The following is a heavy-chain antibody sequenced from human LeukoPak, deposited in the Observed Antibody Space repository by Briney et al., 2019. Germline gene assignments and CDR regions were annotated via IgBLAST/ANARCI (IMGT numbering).Heavy chain of an antibody. V-gene: IGHV1-8*01. CDR1: GYDFTRYD. J-gene: IGHJ5*02. CDR3: ARGTSILLSPTPFDP. CDR2: MNPNNGDT. Sequence: ASVKVSCKASGYDFTRYDINWVRLAPGQGLEWMGWMNPNNGDTGYAQNFQGRVTMTRDTSMNTAYMELRSLRSDDTAVYYCARGTSILLSPTPFDPWGQGTLVTVSS. D-gene: IGHD2-15*01.